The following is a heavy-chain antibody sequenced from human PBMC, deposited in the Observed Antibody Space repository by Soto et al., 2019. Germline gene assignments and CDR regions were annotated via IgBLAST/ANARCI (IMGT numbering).Heavy chain of an antibody. D-gene: IGHD1-1*01. CDR3: AYKGTYAPGVDQ. V-gene: IGHV3-53*01. J-gene: IGHJ4*02. Sequence: EVQLVESGGGLVQPGGSLRLSCAASGLTVSSNFMSWVRQAPGKGLEWVSVIYRGGSTYYADSVRGRFTISRDNSRNTLYLQMNSLRGEDTAVYFCAYKGTYAPGVDQWDQGTLVTVSS. CDR1: GLTVSSNF. CDR2: IYRGGST.